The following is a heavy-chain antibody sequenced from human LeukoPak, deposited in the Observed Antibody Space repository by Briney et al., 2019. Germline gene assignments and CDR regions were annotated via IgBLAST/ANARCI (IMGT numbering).Heavy chain of an antibody. J-gene: IGHJ5*02. Sequence: SETLSLTCTVSGGSVSSGNYYWSWIRQPPGKGLEWIGYIYYSGSTNYNPSLKSRVTMSVDTSKNQFSLKLTSVTAAVTAVYYCARRSGYSPNWFDPWGQGTLVTVSS. CDR1: GGSVSSGNYY. CDR2: IYYSGST. V-gene: IGHV4-61*01. D-gene: IGHD3-3*01. CDR3: ARRSGYSPNWFDP.